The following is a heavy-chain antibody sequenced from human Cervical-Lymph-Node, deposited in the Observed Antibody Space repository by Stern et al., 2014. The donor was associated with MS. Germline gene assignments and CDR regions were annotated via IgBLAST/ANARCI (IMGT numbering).Heavy chain of an antibody. CDR2: IYHTCGT. J-gene: IGHJ4*02. D-gene: IGHD3-3*01. V-gene: IGHV4-4*02. Sequence: QVQLQESGPGLVKPSGTLSLTCAVSGDSISTTNWWSWVRQPPGKGLEWIGGIYHTCGTKSNPSLKSRFGISVYKSKTQFSLNLNSVTAADTAVYYCARGPSSRTAIRSLEWHLEFWGQGTLVAVSS. CDR3: ARGPSSRTAIRSLEWHLEF. CDR1: GDSISTTNW.